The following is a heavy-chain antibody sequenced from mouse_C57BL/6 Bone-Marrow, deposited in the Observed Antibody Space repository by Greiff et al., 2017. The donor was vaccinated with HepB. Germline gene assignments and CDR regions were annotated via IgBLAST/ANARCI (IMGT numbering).Heavy chain of an antibody. V-gene: IGHV1-61*01. D-gene: IGHD1-1*01. Sequence: QVQLQQPGAELVRPGSSVKLSCKASGYTFTSYWMDWVKQRPGQGLEWIGNIYPSDSETHYNQKFKDKATLTVDKSYSTAYMQLSSLTSEDAADYYCARADGSSHFDYWGQGTAVTDSS. J-gene: IGHJ2*01. CDR1: GYTFTSYW. CDR3: ARADGSSHFDY. CDR2: IYPSDSET.